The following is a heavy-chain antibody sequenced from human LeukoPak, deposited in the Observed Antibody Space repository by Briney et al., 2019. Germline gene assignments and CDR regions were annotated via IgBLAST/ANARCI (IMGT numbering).Heavy chain of an antibody. D-gene: IGHD3-22*01. Sequence: PSETLSLTCTVSGDSMSIYYWSWIRQPPGKGLEWIGNMYYSGSPDYNPSLKSRVTISIDTSKNQFSLRLTSVTAADTAVYYCARAIYDSSGYYRNFDYWGQGTLVTVSS. CDR1: GDSMSIYY. J-gene: IGHJ4*02. CDR3: ARAIYDSSGYYRNFDY. V-gene: IGHV4-59*01. CDR2: MYYSGSP.